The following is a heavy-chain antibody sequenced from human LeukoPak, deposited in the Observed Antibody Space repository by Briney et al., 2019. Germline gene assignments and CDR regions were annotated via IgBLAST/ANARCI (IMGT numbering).Heavy chain of an antibody. CDR1: GSTFSSYW. Sequence: GGSLRLSCAASGSTFSSYWMSWVRQAPGEGLEWVANIKQDGSEKYYVDSVKGRFTISRDNAKNSLYLQMNSLRAEDTAVYYCARRAAYYYDSSGYSYFDYWGQGTLVTVSS. CDR2: IKQDGSEK. D-gene: IGHD3-22*01. V-gene: IGHV3-7*01. J-gene: IGHJ4*02. CDR3: ARRAAYYYDSSGYSYFDY.